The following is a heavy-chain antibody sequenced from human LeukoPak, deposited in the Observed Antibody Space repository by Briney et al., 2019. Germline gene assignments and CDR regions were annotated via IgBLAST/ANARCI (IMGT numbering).Heavy chain of an antibody. V-gene: IGHV3-20*04. J-gene: IGHJ6*03. CDR3: AREKRITIFGVVQYYMDV. Sequence: GGSLRLSCAASGFTFDDYGMSWVRHAPGKGLEWVSGINWNGGSTSYADSVKGRFTISRDNAKNSLYLQMNSLRAEDTALYYCAREKRITIFGVVQYYMDVWGKGTTVTVSS. CDR2: INWNGGST. D-gene: IGHD3-3*01. CDR1: GFTFDDYG.